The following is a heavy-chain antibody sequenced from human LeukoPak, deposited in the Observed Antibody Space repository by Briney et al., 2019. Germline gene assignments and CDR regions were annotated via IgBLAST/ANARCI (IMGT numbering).Heavy chain of an antibody. CDR2: ISAYNGNT. J-gene: IGHJ6*03. CDR1: GYTFTSHD. V-gene: IGHV1-18*01. CDR3: ARDRGRSYYYYYYMDV. Sequence: ASVTVSLKSSGYTFTSHDINWLRQAPGQGLEGVGWISAYNGNTNYAQKLQGSVTMTTDTSTNTAYMELRSPTSDDTAVYYCARDRGRSYYYYYYMDVWGEGTTVTVSS.